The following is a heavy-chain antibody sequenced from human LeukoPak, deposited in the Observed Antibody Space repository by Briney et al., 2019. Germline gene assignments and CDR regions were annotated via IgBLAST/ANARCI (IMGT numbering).Heavy chain of an antibody. CDR3: ARDSLDYYDSSGYSDAFDI. V-gene: IGHV4-31*03. D-gene: IGHD3-22*01. CDR1: GGSISSGGYY. CDR2: IYYSGST. Sequence: SQTLSLTCTVSGGSISSGGYYWSWIRQHPGKGLEWIGYIYYSGSTYYNPSLKSRVTISVDTSKNQFSLKLGSVTAADTAVYYCARDSLDYYDSSGYSDAFDIWGQGTMVTVSS. J-gene: IGHJ3*02.